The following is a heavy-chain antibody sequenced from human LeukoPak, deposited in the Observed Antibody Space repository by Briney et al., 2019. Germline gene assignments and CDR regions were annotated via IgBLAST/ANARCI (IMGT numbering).Heavy chain of an antibody. D-gene: IGHD5-18*01. CDR2: INPNSGGT. Sequence: RASVKVSCKASGYTFTSYYMHWVRQAPGQGLEWMGWINPNSGGTNYAQKFQGRVTMTRDTSISTAYMELSRLRSDDTAVYYCARAAGGIRGYSYGTYFDYWGQGTLVTVSS. J-gene: IGHJ4*02. V-gene: IGHV1-2*02. CDR3: ARAAGGIRGYSYGTYFDY. CDR1: GYTFTSYY.